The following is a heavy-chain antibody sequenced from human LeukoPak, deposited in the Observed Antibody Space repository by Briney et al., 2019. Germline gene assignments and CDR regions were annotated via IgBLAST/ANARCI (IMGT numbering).Heavy chain of an antibody. J-gene: IGHJ6*02. V-gene: IGHV1-46*01. CDR3: ARGRETGAAAGNPYYYGMDV. CDR2: INPSGGST. Sequence: ASVKVSCKASGYTFTSYYMHWVRQAPGQGLEWMGIINPSGGSTSYAQKFQGRVTMTRDTSTSTVYMELSSLRSEDTAVYYCARGRETGAAAGNPYYYGMDVWGQGTTVTVSS. D-gene: IGHD6-13*01. CDR1: GYTFTSYY.